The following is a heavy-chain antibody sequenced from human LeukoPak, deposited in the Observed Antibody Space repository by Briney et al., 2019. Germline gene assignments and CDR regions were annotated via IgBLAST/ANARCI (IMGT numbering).Heavy chain of an antibody. V-gene: IGHV3-7*01. J-gene: IGHJ4*02. CDR1: DFSLSNYW. CDR3: ARLVGGHTYGYEDY. CDR2: IKQDGSEK. D-gene: IGHD5-18*01. Sequence: GGSLRLSCAASDFSLSNYWMTWVRQAPGNGLEWVANIKQDGSEKSYVDSVKGRFTISRDNAKNSLFLQMNSLRAEDAAVYYCARLVGGHTYGYEDYWGREPWSPSP.